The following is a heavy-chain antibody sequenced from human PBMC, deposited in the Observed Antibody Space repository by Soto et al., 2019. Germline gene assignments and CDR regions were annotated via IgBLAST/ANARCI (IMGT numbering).Heavy chain of an antibody. CDR2: IYYSGST. V-gene: IGHV4-61*01. CDR1: GGSVSSGSYY. Sequence: QVQLQESGPGLAKPSETLSLTCTVSGGSVSSGSYYSSWIRQPPGKGLEWIGYIYYSGSTNYNPSLKSRVTISVDTSENQWSLRLSSVSAADTAVYYCARDILTGDDGGNSHHWFGPWGQGTLVTVSS. D-gene: IGHD7-27*01. CDR3: ARDILTGDDGGNSHHWFGP. J-gene: IGHJ5*02.